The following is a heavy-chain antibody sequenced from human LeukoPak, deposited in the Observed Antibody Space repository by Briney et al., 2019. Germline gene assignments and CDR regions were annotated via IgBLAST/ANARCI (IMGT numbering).Heavy chain of an antibody. CDR2: ISGSGGST. V-gene: IGHV3-23*01. D-gene: IGHD3-22*01. Sequence: PGGSLRLSCAASGFTFGSYAMSWVRQAPGKGLEWVSGISGSGGSTYYADSVKGRFTISRDNSKNTLYLQMNSLRADDTAVYYCARKTDSSGSGDYWGQGTLVTVSS. CDR1: GFTFGSYA. J-gene: IGHJ4*02. CDR3: ARKTDSSGSGDY.